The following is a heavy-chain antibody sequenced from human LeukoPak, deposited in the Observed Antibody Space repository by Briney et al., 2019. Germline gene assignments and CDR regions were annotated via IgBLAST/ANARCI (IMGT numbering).Heavy chain of an antibody. J-gene: IGHJ6*03. CDR2: NYYSGGT. Sequence: SETLSLTCNVSGVSISSMSYYWGWIRQPPGKGLEWIGSNYYSGGTDYNPSLKSRVTISVDTSKNQCSLKLTSVTAADTAVYYCASRYYSYYYMDVWGKGTTVIVSS. CDR3: ASRYYSYYYMDV. CDR1: GVSISSMSYY. V-gene: IGHV4-39*01.